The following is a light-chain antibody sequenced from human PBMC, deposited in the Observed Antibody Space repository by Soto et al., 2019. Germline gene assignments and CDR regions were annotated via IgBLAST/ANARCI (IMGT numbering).Light chain of an antibody. V-gene: IGLV1-40*01. CDR3: QPYDSSLSGWV. CDR1: SSNIGAGYD. J-gene: IGLJ3*02. Sequence: QSVLTQPPSVSGAPGQRVTISCTGSSSNIGAGYDVHWYQQLPGTAPKLLIYGNSNRPSGVPDRFSGSKSGTSASLAITGLQAEDAADYYFQPYDSSLSGWVFGGGTKLTVL. CDR2: GNS.